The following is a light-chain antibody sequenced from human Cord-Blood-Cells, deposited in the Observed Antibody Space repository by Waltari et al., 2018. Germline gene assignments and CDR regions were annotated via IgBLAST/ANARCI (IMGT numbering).Light chain of an antibody. Sequence: SALTQPASVSGSPGQSITISCTGTSSDVGGFNYFSWYQHHPGKAPKLMIYDVSNRPSGVSNRFSGSKSGNTASLTISGLQAEDEADYYCSSYTSSSTLVFGTGTKVTVL. CDR1: SSDVGGFNY. V-gene: IGLV2-14*03. J-gene: IGLJ1*01. CDR2: DVS. CDR3: SSYTSSSTLV.